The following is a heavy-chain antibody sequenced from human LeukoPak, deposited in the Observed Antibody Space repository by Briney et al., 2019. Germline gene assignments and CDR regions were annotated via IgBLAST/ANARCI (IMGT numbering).Heavy chain of an antibody. Sequence: ASVKVSCKASGYTFTNYAMNWVPQAPGQGLEWLGWIHPSTGNPTYAPGFTGRSVFSLETSVTTANLQISSLKAEDTAVYYCGRGRGPHLNNGKYFFVDYWGQGTRVTVSS. CDR3: GRGRGPHLNNGKYFFVDY. CDR1: GYTFTNYA. J-gene: IGHJ4*02. V-gene: IGHV7-4-1*02. CDR2: IHPSTGNP. D-gene: IGHD2/OR15-2a*01.